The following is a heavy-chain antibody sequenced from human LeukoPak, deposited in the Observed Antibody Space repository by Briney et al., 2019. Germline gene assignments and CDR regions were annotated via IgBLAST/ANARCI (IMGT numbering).Heavy chain of an antibody. D-gene: IGHD7-27*01. CDR1: GFTFSRFG. CDR3: ARDLTGDLDY. Sequence: GRSLRLSCAASGFTFSRFGIHWVRQAPGKGLEWVAVIWYDGSNKYYADSVKGRFTISRDNSKNTLYLQMNSLRAEDTAVYYCARDLTGDLDYWGQGTLVTVSS. J-gene: IGHJ4*02. CDR2: IWYDGSNK. V-gene: IGHV3-33*01.